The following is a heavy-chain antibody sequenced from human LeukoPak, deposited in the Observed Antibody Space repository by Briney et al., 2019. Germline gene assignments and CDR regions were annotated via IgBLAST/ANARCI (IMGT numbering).Heavy chain of an antibody. J-gene: IGHJ6*03. V-gene: IGHV4-34*01. CDR2: LNHSGCT. Sequence: PSETLSLTCAVYGGSFSGYYWSWIRQPPGKGLECIAELNHSGCTNYNTSLKSRVTISVDTSKNQFSLMLSSVTAADTAVYYCARGWSLRFLEWLRTGYYYYYMDVWGKGTTVTVSS. CDR3: ARGWSLRFLEWLRTGYYYYYMDV. D-gene: IGHD3-3*01. CDR1: GGSFSGYY.